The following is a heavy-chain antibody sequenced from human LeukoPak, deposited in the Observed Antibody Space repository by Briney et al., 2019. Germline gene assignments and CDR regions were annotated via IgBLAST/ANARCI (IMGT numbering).Heavy chain of an antibody. CDR1: GFTFSSYW. D-gene: IGHD4-23*01. V-gene: IGHV3-74*01. Sequence: GGSLRLSCAASGFTFSSYWMYWVRQAPGKGLVWISRIVSDGSSTTYADSVKGRFTISRDNAKNTLYLQMNSLRAEDTAVYYCTRGNSGHDFWGQGTLVTVSS. CDR2: IVSDGSST. CDR3: TRGNSGHDF. J-gene: IGHJ4*02.